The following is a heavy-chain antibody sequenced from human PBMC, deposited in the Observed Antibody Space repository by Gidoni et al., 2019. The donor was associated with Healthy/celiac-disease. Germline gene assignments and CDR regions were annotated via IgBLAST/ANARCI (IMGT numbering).Heavy chain of an antibody. CDR2: IRSIAYGGTT. V-gene: IGHV3-49*04. CDR3: TRGGWASGSYYLLDAFDI. CDR1: GFTFGDYA. J-gene: IGHJ3*02. D-gene: IGHD1-26*01. Sequence: EVQLVASAGCLVHPGRSLRPSCTASGFTFGDYAMRWVRQAPGKGLEWVGFIRSIAYGGTTEYAASVKGRFTISRDDSKSIAYLQMNSLKTEDTAVYYCTRGGWASGSYYLLDAFDIWGQGTMVTVSS.